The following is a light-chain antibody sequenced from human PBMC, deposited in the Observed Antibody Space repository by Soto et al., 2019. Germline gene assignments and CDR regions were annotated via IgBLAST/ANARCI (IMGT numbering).Light chain of an antibody. Sequence: EIVLTQSPDTVSLSPGEGATLSCRASQRVSSSELAWYQQKPGQVPRLLIYGASRRATGVSDRFSGSGSGTDFSLTISRLEPEDFAVYYCQQYYSSPRTFGQGTKVEIK. CDR3: QQYYSSPRT. CDR2: GAS. J-gene: IGKJ1*01. V-gene: IGKV3-20*01. CDR1: QRVSSSE.